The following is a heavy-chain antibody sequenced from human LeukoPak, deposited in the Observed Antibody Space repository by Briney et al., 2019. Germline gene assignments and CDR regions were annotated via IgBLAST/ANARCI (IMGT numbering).Heavy chain of an antibody. CDR3: ARDRAVGYDFWSGYYSDV. V-gene: IGHV4-39*07. D-gene: IGHD3/OR15-3a*01. CDR1: DDSISTSSHY. J-gene: IGHJ6*04. Sequence: PSETLSLTCTVSDDSISTSSHYWGWIRQPPGKGLEWIGSISDSGNTYYNPSLKTRVTISVDTSEIQFSLKLTSVTAADTAVYYGARDRAVGYDFWSGYYSDVWGKGTTVIVSS. CDR2: ISDSGNT.